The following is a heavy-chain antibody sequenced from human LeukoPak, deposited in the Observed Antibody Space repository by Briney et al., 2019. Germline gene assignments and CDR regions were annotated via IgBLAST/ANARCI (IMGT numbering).Heavy chain of an antibody. Sequence: PGGSLRLSCAASGFTFSSYAMSWVRQAPGKGLEWVSAISGSGGSTYYADSVKGRFTISRDNSKNTLYLQMNSLRAEDTAVYYCAEAYYYDSSGYYSSGYWGQGTLVTVSS. J-gene: IGHJ4*02. CDR3: AEAYYYDSSGYYSSGY. CDR2: ISGSGGST. V-gene: IGHV3-23*01. D-gene: IGHD3-22*01. CDR1: GFTFSSYA.